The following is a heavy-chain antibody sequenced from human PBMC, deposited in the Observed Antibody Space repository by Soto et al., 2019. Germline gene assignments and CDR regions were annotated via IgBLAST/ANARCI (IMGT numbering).Heavy chain of an antibody. CDR3: ARDITFGGVISNNWFDP. CDR1: GGSISSGDYY. Sequence: SETLSLTCTVSGGSISSGDYYWSWIRQPPGKGLEWIGYIYYSGSTYYNPSLKSRVTISVDTSKNQFSLKLSSVTAAETAVYYCARDITFGGVISNNWFDPWGQGTLVTVSS. V-gene: IGHV4-30-4*01. J-gene: IGHJ5*02. CDR2: IYYSGST. D-gene: IGHD3-16*02.